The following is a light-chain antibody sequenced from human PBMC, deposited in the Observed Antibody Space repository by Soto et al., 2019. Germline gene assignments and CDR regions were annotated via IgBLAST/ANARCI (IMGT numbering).Light chain of an antibody. CDR1: NSNIGSTS. CDR3: AAWDGSLNGHV. J-gene: IGLJ1*01. CDR2: SDK. V-gene: IGLV1-44*01. Sequence: QSVLTQPPSASGTPGQRITISCSGSNSNIGSTSVHWFQQFPGTAPKPLIHSDKQRPSGVPDRFSASKSGTSASLAISGLQSEDEADYYCAAWDGSLNGHVFGTGTKLT.